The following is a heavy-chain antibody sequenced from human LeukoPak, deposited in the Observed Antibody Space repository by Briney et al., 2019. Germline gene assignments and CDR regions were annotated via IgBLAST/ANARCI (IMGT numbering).Heavy chain of an antibody. CDR2: VNRDGSKT. CDR1: AFALSSHW. CDR3: ARNNGMDV. J-gene: IGHJ6*02. V-gene: IGHV3-7*03. Sequence: GSLRLSCAASAFALSSHWMTWVRQVPGRGPEWVANVNRDGSKTYYLDSVKGRFTISKDNAKNSLYLQMNSLRAEDTALYHCARNNGMDVWGQGTTVIVSS.